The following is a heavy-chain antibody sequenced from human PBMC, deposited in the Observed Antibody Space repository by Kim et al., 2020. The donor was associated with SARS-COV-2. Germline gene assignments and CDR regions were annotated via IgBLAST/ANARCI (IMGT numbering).Heavy chain of an antibody. D-gene: IGHD3-3*01. CDR1: GFAFRTYG. CDR3: VRDSTIYAVLTNGYFD. V-gene: IGHV3-30*03. J-gene: IGHJ4*01. Sequence: GGSLRLSCAASGFAFRTYGMYWVRQAPGKGLEWVAGILFDGKTDYYRNSVKGRFTISRDNSNNKLYLQMNSLRPEDTPLYYCVRDSTIYAVLTNGYFD. CDR2: ILFDGKTD.